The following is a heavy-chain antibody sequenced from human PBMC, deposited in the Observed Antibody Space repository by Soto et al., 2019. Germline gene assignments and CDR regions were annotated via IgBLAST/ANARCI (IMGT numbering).Heavy chain of an antibody. V-gene: IGHV3-11*05. CDR3: ARVMSSWYYFDY. Sequence: GGSLRLSCAASGFTFSDYYMSWIRQAPGKGLEWVSYISSSSSYTNYADSVRGRFTISRDNAKNSLYLQMNSLRAEDTAVYYCARVMSSWYYFDYRGQGALVTVSS. CDR1: GFTFSDYY. D-gene: IGHD6-13*01. J-gene: IGHJ4*02. CDR2: ISSSSSYT.